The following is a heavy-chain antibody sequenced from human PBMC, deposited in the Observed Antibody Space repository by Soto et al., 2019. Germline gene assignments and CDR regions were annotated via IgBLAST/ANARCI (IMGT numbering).Heavy chain of an antibody. J-gene: IGHJ4*02. D-gene: IGHD6-13*01. CDR1: GFTFSSYA. CDR3: VKDMRSSSWIPHFDY. CDR2: ISSNGGST. Sequence: PVGSLRLSCSASGFTFSSYAMHWVRQAPGKGLEYVSAISSNGGSTYYADSVKGRFTISRDNSKNTLYLQMSSLRAEDTAVYYCVKDMRSSSWIPHFDYWGQGTLVTVSS. V-gene: IGHV3-64D*06.